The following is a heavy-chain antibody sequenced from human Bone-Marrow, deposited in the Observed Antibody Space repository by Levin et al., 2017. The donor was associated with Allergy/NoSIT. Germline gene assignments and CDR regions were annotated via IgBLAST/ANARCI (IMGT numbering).Heavy chain of an antibody. CDR1: GLSFNGYT. V-gene: IGHV3-21*01. CDR3: ARDLLPGTTAILGS. Sequence: PGGSLRLSCAASGLSFNGYTMNWVRQAPGKGLEWLSSINSGGNYRYYADSVKGRFTISRDSAKNSLHLQMSSLRDEDTAVYYCARDLLPGTTAILGSWGQGTLVSVSS. CDR2: INSGGNYR. J-gene: IGHJ4*02. D-gene: IGHD2-21*02.